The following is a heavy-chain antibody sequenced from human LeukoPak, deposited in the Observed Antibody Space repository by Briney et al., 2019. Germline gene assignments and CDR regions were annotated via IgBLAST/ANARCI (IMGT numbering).Heavy chain of an antibody. CDR2: ISGSGVST. J-gene: IGHJ4*02. D-gene: IGHD3-22*01. CDR1: GFTFSSHW. V-gene: IGHV3-23*01. Sequence: GGSLRLSCAASGFTFSSHWMHWVRQAPGKGLEWVSAISGSGVSTYYADSVKGRFTISRDNSKNTLYLQMDSLRAEDTAVYYCAKEDYYDSRGSGYDYWGQGILVTVSS. CDR3: AKEDYYDSRGSGYDY.